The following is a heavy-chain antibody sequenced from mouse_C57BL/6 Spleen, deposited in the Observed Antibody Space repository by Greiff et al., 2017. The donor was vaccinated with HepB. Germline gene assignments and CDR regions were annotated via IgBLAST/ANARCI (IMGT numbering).Heavy chain of an antibody. D-gene: IGHD3-3*01. CDR1: GYAFSSYW. CDR2: IYPGDGDT. J-gene: IGHJ3*01. Sequence: VQLQQSGAELVKPGASVKISCKASGYAFSSYWMNWVKQRPGKGLEWIGQIYPGDGDTYYNGKFKGKATLTADKSSSTAYMQLNSLTSEDSAVYFCAREGGPQRFAYWGQGTLVTVSA. V-gene: IGHV1-80*01. CDR3: AREGGPQRFAY.